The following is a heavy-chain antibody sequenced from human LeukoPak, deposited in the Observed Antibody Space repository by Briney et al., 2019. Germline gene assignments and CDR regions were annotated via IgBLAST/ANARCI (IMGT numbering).Heavy chain of an antibody. V-gene: IGHV3-23*01. D-gene: IGHD6-19*01. CDR2: ISGSGAST. CDR3: AKEVAGSGSY. J-gene: IGHJ4*02. CDR1: GFTFSTNA. Sequence: GGSLRLSCLTSGFTFSTNAMSWVRQAPGKGLEWISGISGSGASTYYADSVTGRFTISRDNSRNTLYLQMNSLRAEDTAVYYCAKEVAGSGSYWGQGTLVTVSS.